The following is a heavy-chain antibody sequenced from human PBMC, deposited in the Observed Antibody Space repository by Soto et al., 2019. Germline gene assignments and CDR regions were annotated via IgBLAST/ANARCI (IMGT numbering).Heavy chain of an antibody. Sequence: SETRSLTCTVSGGSISSSSYYWGWIRQPPGKGLEWIGSIYYSGSTYYNPSLKSRVTISVDTSKNQFSLKLSSVTAADTAVYYCARRRARSKGYYFDYWGQGTLVTVSS. CDR3: ARRRARSKGYYFDY. CDR2: IYYSGST. J-gene: IGHJ4*02. D-gene: IGHD3-10*01. CDR1: GGSISSSSYY. V-gene: IGHV4-39*01.